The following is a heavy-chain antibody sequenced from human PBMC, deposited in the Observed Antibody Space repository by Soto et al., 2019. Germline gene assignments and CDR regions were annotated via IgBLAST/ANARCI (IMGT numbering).Heavy chain of an antibody. J-gene: IGHJ4*02. Sequence: GASVKVSCKASGGTFSSYAISWVRQAPGQGLEWMGGIIPIFGTANYAQKFQGRVTITADKSTSTAYMELSSLRSEDTAVYYCARDDNGRIQLWSGPFFYWGRGTLVTVSS. CDR3: ARDDNGRIQLWSGPFFY. D-gene: IGHD5-18*01. CDR2: IIPIFGTA. V-gene: IGHV1-69*06. CDR1: GGTFSSYA.